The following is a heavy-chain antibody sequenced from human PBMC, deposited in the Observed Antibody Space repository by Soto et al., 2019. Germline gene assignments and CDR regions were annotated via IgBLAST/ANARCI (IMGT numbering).Heavy chain of an antibody. CDR3: TTDPWAYSHGPSA. D-gene: IGHD5-18*01. Sequence: GGSLRLSCAASGFTFSNAWMSWVRQAPGKGLEWVGRIKSKTDGGTTDYAAPVKGRFTISRDDSKNTLYLQMYSLKTEDTAVYYCTTDPWAYSHGPSAWGQGTLVTVSS. CDR2: IKSKTDGGTT. CDR1: GFTFSNAW. J-gene: IGHJ5*02. V-gene: IGHV3-15*01.